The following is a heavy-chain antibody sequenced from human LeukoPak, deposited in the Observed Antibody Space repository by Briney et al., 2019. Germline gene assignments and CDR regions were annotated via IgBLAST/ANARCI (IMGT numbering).Heavy chain of an antibody. J-gene: IGHJ3*02. D-gene: IGHD2-2*03. CDR2: ISRSTGTT. V-gene: IGHV3-23*01. CDR3: AKGGYFSFDM. CDR1: AFTFSTDD. Sequence: GRSLRLSYAPSAFTFSTDDMSWVRQPPGKGLQWVSLISRSTGTTYYADSVRGRFTISRDNSKNTLYLQMHSLRVEDTAIYFCAKGGYFSFDMWGQGTKVTVSS.